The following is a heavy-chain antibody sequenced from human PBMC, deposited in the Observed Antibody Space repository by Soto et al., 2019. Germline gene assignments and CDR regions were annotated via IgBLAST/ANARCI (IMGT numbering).Heavy chain of an antibody. V-gene: IGHV1-69*01. Sequence: QVHLVQSGAEVKRPGSSVKVSCTASGGTFSSYPTNWVRQAPGQGLEWVGGISPIFGTADYAQKFQGRVTITADDSTSTAYMELSRLRSEDTAVYYCARVGSSGREGDSSYFDHWGQGTLVTVSS. D-gene: IGHD6-19*01. CDR1: GGTFSSYP. CDR3: ARVGSSGREGDSSYFDH. CDR2: ISPIFGTA. J-gene: IGHJ4*02.